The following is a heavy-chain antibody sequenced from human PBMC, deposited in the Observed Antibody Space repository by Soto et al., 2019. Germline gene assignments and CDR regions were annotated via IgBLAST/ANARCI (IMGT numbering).Heavy chain of an antibody. CDR3: GRNRYDSSGYYAYYYGMDV. Sequence: QVQLVQSGAEVKKTGASVKVSCKASGYTFTSYGITWVRQAPGQGLEWMGWISAYNGNTNYAQMFQGRVTMTTDTSTSTAYMEVRSLRLDDRAVYYSGRNRYDSSGYYAYYYGMDVWGQGTTVTVSS. CDR2: ISAYNGNT. J-gene: IGHJ6*02. D-gene: IGHD3-22*01. CDR1: GYTFTSYG. V-gene: IGHV1-18*04.